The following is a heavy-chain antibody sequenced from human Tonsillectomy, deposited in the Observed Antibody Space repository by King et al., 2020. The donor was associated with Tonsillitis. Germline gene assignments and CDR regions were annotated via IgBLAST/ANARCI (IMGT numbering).Heavy chain of an antibody. CDR3: ARDKPITMIVPGLNDAFDI. V-gene: IGHV7-4-1*02. D-gene: IGHD3-22*01. J-gene: IGHJ3*02. Sequence: EQLVQSGSALKRPGASVRVSCKASGYTFNNYAMNWVRQAPGQRLEWMGWINTNTGNPTYAQGFTGRFVFSLDTSVSTAYLQISSLKAEDTAVYYCARDKPITMIVPGLNDAFDIWGQGTMVTVSS. CDR2: INTNTGNP. CDR1: GYTFNNYA.